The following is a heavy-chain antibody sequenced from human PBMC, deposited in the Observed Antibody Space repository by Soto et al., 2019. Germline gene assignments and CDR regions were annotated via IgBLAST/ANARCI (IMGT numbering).Heavy chain of an antibody. J-gene: IGHJ4*02. CDR2: INHSGST. Sequence: PSETLSLTCAVYGGSFSGYYWSWIRQPPGKGLEWIGEINHSGSTNYNPSLKSRVTISVDTSKNQFSLKLSSVTAADTAVYYCARAVDSGYDFYWGQGTLVTVSS. V-gene: IGHV4-34*01. CDR3: ARAVDSGYDFY. D-gene: IGHD5-12*01. CDR1: GGSFSGYY.